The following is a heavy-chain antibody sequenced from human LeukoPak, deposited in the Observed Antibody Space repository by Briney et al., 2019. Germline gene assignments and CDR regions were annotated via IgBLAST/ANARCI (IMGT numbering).Heavy chain of an antibody. CDR1: GYTLTSYD. Sequence: ASVKVSCKASGYTLTSYDINWVRQATGQGLEWMGWMNPNSGNTGYAEKFQGRVTMTRNTSISTAYMELSSLRSEDTAVYYCARGLSDGSGHRNDYWGQGTLVTVSS. D-gene: IGHD3-10*01. CDR2: MNPNSGNT. CDR3: ARGLSDGSGHRNDY. V-gene: IGHV1-8*01. J-gene: IGHJ4*02.